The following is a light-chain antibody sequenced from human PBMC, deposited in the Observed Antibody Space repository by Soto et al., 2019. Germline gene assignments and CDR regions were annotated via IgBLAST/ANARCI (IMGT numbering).Light chain of an antibody. Sequence: SPGERATLSCRASQSVSSYLAWYQQKPGQAPRLLIYDASNRATGIPARFSGSGSGTDFTLTISSLEPEDFAVYYCPHLGNLTTRGLGTRLYS. J-gene: IGKJ2*03. CDR1: QSVSSY. CDR3: PHLGNLTTRGLGTRLYS. V-gene: IGKV3-11*01. CDR2: DAS.